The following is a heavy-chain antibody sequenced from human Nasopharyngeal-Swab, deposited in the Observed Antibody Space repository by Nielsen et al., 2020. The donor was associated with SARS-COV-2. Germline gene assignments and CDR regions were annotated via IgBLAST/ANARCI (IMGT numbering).Heavy chain of an antibody. V-gene: IGHV4-39*01. Sequence: WIRQPPGKGLEWIGSIYYSGSTYYNPSLKSRVTISVDTSKNQFSLKLSSVTAADTAVYYCANTQWLGGDYFDYWGQGTLVTVSS. CDR2: IYYSGST. CDR3: ANTQWLGGDYFDY. J-gene: IGHJ4*02. D-gene: IGHD6-19*01.